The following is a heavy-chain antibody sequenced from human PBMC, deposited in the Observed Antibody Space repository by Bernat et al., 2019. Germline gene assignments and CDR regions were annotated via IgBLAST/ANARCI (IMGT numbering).Heavy chain of an antibody. CDR1: GGSISSYY. CDR3: ARARGGHYFDY. D-gene: IGHD3-10*01. J-gene: IGHJ4*02. CDR2: IYYSGST. V-gene: IGHV4-59*01. Sequence: QVQLQESGPGLVKPSETLSLTCTVSGGSISSYYWSWIRQPPGKGLEWIGHIYYSGSTNYNPSLKSRVTISVDTSKNQFSLKLSSVTAADTAVYYCARARGGHYFDYWGQGTLVTVSS.